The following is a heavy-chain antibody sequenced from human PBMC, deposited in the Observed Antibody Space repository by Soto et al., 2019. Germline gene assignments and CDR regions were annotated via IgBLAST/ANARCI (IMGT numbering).Heavy chain of an antibody. Sequence: GGSLRLSCAASGFTFSSYWMSWVRQAPGKGLEWVANIKQDGSEKYYVESVKGRFTISRDNAKNSLYLQMNSLRSEDTAVYYCASLSTVFGYMDVWGKGTTVTVS. CDR1: GFTFSSYW. CDR3: ASLSTVFGYMDV. J-gene: IGHJ6*03. CDR2: IKQDGSEK. D-gene: IGHD4-17*01. V-gene: IGHV3-7*03.